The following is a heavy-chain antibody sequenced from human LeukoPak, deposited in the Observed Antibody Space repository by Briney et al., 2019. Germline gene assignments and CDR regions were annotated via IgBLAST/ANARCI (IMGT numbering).Heavy chain of an antibody. J-gene: IGHJ4*02. CDR2: INPNSGGT. CDR1: GYTFTGYY. V-gene: IGHV1-2*02. Sequence: GASVKVSCKASGYTFTGYYMHWVRQAPGQGLEWMGWINPNSGGTNYAQKFQGRVTMTRDTPISTAYMELSRLRSDDTAVYYCATSHAGSVAGPSFDYWGQGTLVTVSS. CDR3: ATSHAGSVAGPSFDY. D-gene: IGHD6-19*01.